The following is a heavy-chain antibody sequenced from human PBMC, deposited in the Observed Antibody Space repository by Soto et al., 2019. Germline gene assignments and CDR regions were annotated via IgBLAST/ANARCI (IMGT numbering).Heavy chain of an antibody. CDR3: AKEMSYYEAGGFYSAYYYYGLDV. CDR2: LSGRDSGT. CDR1: GFTFSSYA. Sequence: PGGSLILSCAASGFTFSSYALSWVRQAPGKGLEWVAGLSGRDSGTYYADSVKGRVTVSRDTSMNTLYLHMNSLRADDTAVYYCAKEMSYYEAGGFYSAYYYYGLDVWGPGTTVTVSS. V-gene: IGHV3-23*01. D-gene: IGHD3-22*01. J-gene: IGHJ6*02.